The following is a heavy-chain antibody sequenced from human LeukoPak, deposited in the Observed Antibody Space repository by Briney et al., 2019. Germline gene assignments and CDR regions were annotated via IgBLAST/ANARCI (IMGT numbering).Heavy chain of an antibody. V-gene: IGHV3-11*01. CDR3: AKDGRSSTPGY. CDR2: ISSSGSTI. CDR1: GFTFSDYY. Sequence: PGGSLRLSCAASGFTFSDYYMSWIRQAPGKGLEWVSYISSSGSTIYYADSVKGRFTISRDNSKSTLYVQMNSLRAEDTAVYYCAKDGRSSTPGYWGQGTLVTVSS. J-gene: IGHJ4*02. D-gene: IGHD2-2*01.